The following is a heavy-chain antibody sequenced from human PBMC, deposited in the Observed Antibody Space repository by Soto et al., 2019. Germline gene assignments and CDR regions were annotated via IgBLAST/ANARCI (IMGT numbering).Heavy chain of an antibody. V-gene: IGHV3-11*01. CDR3: AKTQYSYGYWLDP. CDR1: GFTFSDYY. Sequence: GGSLRLSCAASGFTFSDYYMSWIRQAPGKGLEWVSYISSSGSTIYYADSVKGRFTISRDNAKNSLYLQMNSLRAEDTAVYYCAKTQYSYGYWLDPWGQGTLVTVSS. D-gene: IGHD5-18*01. CDR2: ISSSGSTI. J-gene: IGHJ5*02.